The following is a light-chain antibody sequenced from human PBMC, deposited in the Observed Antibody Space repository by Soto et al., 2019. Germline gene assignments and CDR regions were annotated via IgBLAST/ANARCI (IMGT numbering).Light chain of an antibody. J-gene: IGLJ3*02. CDR2: DVS. V-gene: IGLV2-11*01. Sequence: QSALTQPRSVSWSPGQSVTISCTGTSSDVGGYNYVSWYQQHPGKAPKLIIYDVSKRPSGVPDRFSGSKSGNTASLTISGLQAEDEADYYCCSSAGTYTSVFGGGTQLTVL. CDR3: CSSAGTYTSV. CDR1: SSDVGGYNY.